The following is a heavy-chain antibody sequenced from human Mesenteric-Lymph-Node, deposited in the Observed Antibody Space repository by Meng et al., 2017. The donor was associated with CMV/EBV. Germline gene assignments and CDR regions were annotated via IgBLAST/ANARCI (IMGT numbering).Heavy chain of an antibody. J-gene: IGHJ4*02. V-gene: IGHV3-7*04. Sequence: GGSLRLSCVASGITLSSQCMKWDRQAPGKGLEWVASIKEDGGEEHHLDSVKGRFTVSRDNAKNSLYLQMNSLRVEDTAVYYCARGNNYFSHYFDYWGQGTLVTVSS. CDR2: IKEDGGEE. CDR3: ARGNNYFSHYFDY. CDR1: GITLSSQC. D-gene: IGHD2/OR15-2a*01.